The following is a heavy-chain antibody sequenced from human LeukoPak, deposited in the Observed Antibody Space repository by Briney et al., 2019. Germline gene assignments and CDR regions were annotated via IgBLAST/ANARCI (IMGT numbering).Heavy chain of an antibody. J-gene: IGHJ4*02. CDR2: ISASSSTT. CDR3: AKRSVGYDFWSGVDY. D-gene: IGHD3-3*01. V-gene: IGHV3-23*01. CDR1: GFNFSNHA. Sequence: GSLRLSCAASGFNFSNHAKSWVRPTPGKGLEGGSAISASSSTTYYADSVKGRFTISRDNSKNKLYLQMNRLRAEDTAVYYCAKRSVGYDFWSGVDYWGQGTLVTVSS.